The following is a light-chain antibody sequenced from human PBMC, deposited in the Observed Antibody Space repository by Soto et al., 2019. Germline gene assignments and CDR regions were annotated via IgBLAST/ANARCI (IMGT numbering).Light chain of an antibody. CDR1: QSVSSN. Sequence: EIVMTQSPATLSVSPGERATLSCRASQSVSSNLAWYQRKPGQAPRLLIYGASTRATGIPARFSGSGSGTEFTLTISSLQSEDFAVYYCQQYNNWXPWTFGQGTKV. J-gene: IGKJ1*01. V-gene: IGKV3-15*01. CDR2: GAS. CDR3: QQYNNWXPWT.